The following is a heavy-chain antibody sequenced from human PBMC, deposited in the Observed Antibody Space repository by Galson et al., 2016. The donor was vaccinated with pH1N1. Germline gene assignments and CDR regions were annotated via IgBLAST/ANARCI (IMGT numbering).Heavy chain of an antibody. CDR1: GYRFPSSW. CDR3: ARQNDYGDYRGDAFDI. V-gene: IGHV5-51*01. J-gene: IGHJ3*02. CDR2: IYLGGYLI. Sequence: QSGAEVKKPGESLKISCKGSGYRFPSSWIGWVRQMPGKGLEWMGIIYLGGYLIRYRPSFQGQVTNSADKSVNIVYLEWLTLKASDTAMYYCARQNDYGDYRGDAFDIWCQGTMVTVSS. D-gene: IGHD4-17*01.